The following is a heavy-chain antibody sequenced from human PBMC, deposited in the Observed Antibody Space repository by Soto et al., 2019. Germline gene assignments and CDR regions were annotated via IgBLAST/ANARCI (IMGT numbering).Heavy chain of an antibody. CDR2: ISSSGGST. CDR1: GFTCSSYA. Sequence: EVQLLESGGDLIQPGGSLRLSCAASGFTCSSYAMSWVRQAPGKGLGWVSAISSSGGSTFYADSVKGRFTISRDNSRHTLYLQLNSLRAEDTAIYYCAKYQPMTQPRPYFDYWGQGTLVTVSS. CDR3: AKYQPMTQPRPYFDY. D-gene: IGHD3-22*01. V-gene: IGHV3-23*01. J-gene: IGHJ4*02.